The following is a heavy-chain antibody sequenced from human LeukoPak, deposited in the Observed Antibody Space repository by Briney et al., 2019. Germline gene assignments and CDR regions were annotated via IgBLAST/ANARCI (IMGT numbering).Heavy chain of an antibody. CDR3: ARGCLDSSSWYYFDY. CDR2: IIPIFGTT. CDR1: VGTFSSYA. J-gene: IGHJ4*02. D-gene: IGHD6-13*01. V-gene: IGHV1-69*06. Sequence: SVKVSCKASVGTFSSYAISWVRQAPGQGLEWRGGIIPIFGTTNYAQKFQGRVTITADKSTSTAYMELSSLRSEDTAVYYCARGCLDSSSWYYFDYWGQGTLVTVSS.